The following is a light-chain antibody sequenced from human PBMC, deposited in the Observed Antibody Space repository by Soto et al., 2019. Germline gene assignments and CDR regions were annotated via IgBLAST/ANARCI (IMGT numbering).Light chain of an antibody. CDR3: QQYGNPPPNA. Sequence: EILLTQSPGTLFLSPGERATPSCRASQSVSSSYLAWYQQKPGQAPRVLIHGASSRATGIPDRFSGSGSGTDFTLTISRLEPEDFAVYFCQQYGNPPPNAFGQGTKVEIK. CDR2: GAS. CDR1: QSVSSSY. V-gene: IGKV3-20*01. J-gene: IGKJ2*01.